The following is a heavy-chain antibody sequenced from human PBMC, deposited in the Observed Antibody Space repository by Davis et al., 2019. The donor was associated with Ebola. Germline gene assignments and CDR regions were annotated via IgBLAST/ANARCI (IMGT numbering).Heavy chain of an antibody. Sequence: ASVKVSCKASGYTFTSYYMHWVRQASGQGLEWMGIINPSGGSTSYAQKFQGRVTMTEDTSTDTAYMELSSLRSEDTAVYYCATERGWFGDKGWFDPWGQGTLVTVSS. CDR1: GYTFTSYY. CDR3: ATERGWFGDKGWFDP. D-gene: IGHD3-10*01. V-gene: IGHV1-46*01. J-gene: IGHJ5*02. CDR2: INPSGGST.